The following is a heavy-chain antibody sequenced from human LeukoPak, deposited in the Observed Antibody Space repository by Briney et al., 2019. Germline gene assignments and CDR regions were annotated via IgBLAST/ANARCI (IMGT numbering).Heavy chain of an antibody. CDR1: GGSFSGYY. CDR2: INRSGST. J-gene: IGHJ4*02. V-gene: IGHV4-34*01. Sequence: SETLSLTCAVYGGSFSGYYWSWIRQPPGKGLEWIGEINRSGSTNYNPSLKSRVTISVDTSKNQFSLKLSSVTAADTAVYYCARVSSSGYRRWGQGTLVTVSS. CDR3: ARVSSSGYRR. D-gene: IGHD3-22*01.